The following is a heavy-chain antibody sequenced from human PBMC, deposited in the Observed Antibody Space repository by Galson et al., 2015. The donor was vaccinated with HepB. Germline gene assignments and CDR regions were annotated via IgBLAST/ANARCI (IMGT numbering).Heavy chain of an antibody. J-gene: IGHJ5*02. CDR2: IYHSGST. D-gene: IGHD2-15*01. Sequence: TLSLTCAVYGGSFSGYYWSWIRQPPGKGLAWSGYIYHSGSTYYNPSLKSRVTISVDRFKNQFSLKLSSVTAADTAVYYCARVIGGCSGGSCRTASWFDPWRHGTLVTVSS. CDR1: GGSFSGYY. V-gene: IGHV4-30-2*01. CDR3: ARVIGGCSGGSCRTASWFDP.